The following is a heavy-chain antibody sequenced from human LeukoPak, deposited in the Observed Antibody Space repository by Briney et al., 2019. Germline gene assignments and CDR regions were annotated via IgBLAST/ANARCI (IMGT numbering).Heavy chain of an antibody. CDR2: IYYSGST. J-gene: IGHJ4*02. CDR1: GGSISGSSYY. V-gene: IGHV4-39*07. Sequence: PSETLSLTCTVSGGSISGSSYYWGWIRQPPGKGLEWIGSIYYSGSTYYNPSLKSRVTISVDTSKNQFSLKLSPVTAADTAVYYCARGPLHWSRGVIVRPLLRFDYWGQGTLVTVSS. CDR3: ARGPLHWSRGVIVRPLLRFDY. D-gene: IGHD3-16*02.